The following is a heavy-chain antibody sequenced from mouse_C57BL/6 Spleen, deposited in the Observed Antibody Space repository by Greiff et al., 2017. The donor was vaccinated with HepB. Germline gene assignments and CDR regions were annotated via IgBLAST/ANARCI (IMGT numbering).Heavy chain of an antibody. CDR3: ARIYSNGDYFDY. CDR1: GYTFTNYW. Sequence: VMLVESGAELVRPGTSVKMSCKASGYTFTNYWIGWAKQRPGHGLEWIGDIYPGGGYTNYNEKFKGKATLTADKSSSTAYMQFSSLTSEDSAIYYCARIYSNGDYFDYWGQGTTLTVSS. J-gene: IGHJ2*01. CDR2: IYPGGGYT. V-gene: IGHV1-63*01. D-gene: IGHD2-5*01.